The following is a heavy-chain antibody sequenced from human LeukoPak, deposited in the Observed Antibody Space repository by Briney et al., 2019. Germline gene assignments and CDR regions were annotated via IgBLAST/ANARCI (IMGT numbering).Heavy chain of an antibody. D-gene: IGHD6-19*01. CDR1: GYTFTSYY. J-gene: IGHJ1*01. CDR2: INPSGGST. CDR3: ARGFYSSGWYGYFQH. V-gene: IGHV1-46*01. Sequence: GASVKVSCKASGYTFTSYYMHWVRQAPGQGLEWMGVINPSGGSTSYAQKFQGRVTMTRDTSTSTVHMELSSLRSEDTAVYYCARGFYSSGWYGYFQHWGQGTLVTVSS.